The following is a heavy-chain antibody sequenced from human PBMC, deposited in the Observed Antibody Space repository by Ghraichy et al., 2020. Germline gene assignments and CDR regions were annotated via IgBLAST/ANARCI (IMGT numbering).Heavy chain of an antibody. CDR1: GGSISSGGYY. D-gene: IGHD3-10*01. J-gene: IGHJ4*02. CDR3: ARDGYGSGSQNVDY. V-gene: IGHV4-31*03. Sequence: SETLSLTCTVSGGSISSGGYYWSWIRQHPGKGLEWIGYIYYSGSTYYNPSLKSRVTISVDTSKNQFSLKLSSVTAADTAVYYCARDGYGSGSQNVDYWCQGTMVTVSS. CDR2: IYYSGST.